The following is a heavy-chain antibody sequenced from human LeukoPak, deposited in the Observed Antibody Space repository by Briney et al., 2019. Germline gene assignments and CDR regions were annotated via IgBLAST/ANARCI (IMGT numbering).Heavy chain of an antibody. V-gene: IGHV3-15*01. CDR3: TTGEYSYGAYYFDY. Sequence: GGSLGLFCAASGFTFSNAWMSWVRQAPGKGLEWVGRINSKTDGGTTDYAAPVKGRFTISRDDSKNTLYLQMNSLKTEDTAVYYCTTGEYSYGAYYFDYWGQGTLVTVSS. CDR1: GFTFSNAW. J-gene: IGHJ4*02. D-gene: IGHD5-18*01. CDR2: INSKTDGGTT.